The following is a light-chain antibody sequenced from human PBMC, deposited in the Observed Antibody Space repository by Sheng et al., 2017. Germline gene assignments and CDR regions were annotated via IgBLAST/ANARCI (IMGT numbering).Light chain of an antibody. CDR3: QQHTTSPPTWT. Sequence: EIVMTQSPGTLSVSPGERATLSCRASQSVSDRLIWFQQTPGQAPRVVIYDASSRATGIPARFSGSGSGTEFTLTIGRLEPEDFAVYYCQQHTTSPPTWTFGQGTKVEI. V-gene: IGKV3-15*01. CDR2: DAS. J-gene: IGKJ1*01. CDR1: QSVSDR.